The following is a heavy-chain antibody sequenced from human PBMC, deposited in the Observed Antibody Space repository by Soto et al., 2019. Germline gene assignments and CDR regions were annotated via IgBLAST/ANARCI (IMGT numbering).Heavy chain of an antibody. V-gene: IGHV3-48*01. CDR2: ISSTGNTI. CDR1: GFTFSTYS. D-gene: IGHD2-8*02. J-gene: IGHJ4*02. Sequence: EVQVVESGGGLVQPGGSLRLSCAASGFTFSTYSMNWVRQAPGKGLEWVSYISSTGNTIYYPDSVKGRFTISRDTAKKSLYLLMNSLRAEDTAVYYCARSGYFDYWGQGTLVTVSS. CDR3: ARSGYFDY.